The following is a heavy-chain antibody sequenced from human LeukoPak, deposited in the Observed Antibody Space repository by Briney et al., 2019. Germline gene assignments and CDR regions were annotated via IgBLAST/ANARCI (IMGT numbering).Heavy chain of an antibody. J-gene: IGHJ4*02. V-gene: IGHV3-64D*06. CDR2: ISSNGGST. CDR3: VKVESQPYQLPRGLGLDY. Sequence: PGGSLRLSCSASGFTFSSYAMHWVRQAPGKGLEYVSAISSNGGSTYYADSVKGRFTTSRDNSKNTLYLQMSSLRAEDTAVYYCVKVESQPYQLPRGLGLDYWGQGTLVTVSS. D-gene: IGHD2-2*01. CDR1: GFTFSSYA.